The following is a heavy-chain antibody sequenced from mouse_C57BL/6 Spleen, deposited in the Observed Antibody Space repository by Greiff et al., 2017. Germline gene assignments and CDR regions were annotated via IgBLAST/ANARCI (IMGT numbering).Heavy chain of an antibody. D-gene: IGHD1-1*01. CDR1: GFNIKDYY. CDR3: ARDYYYGSSYFDY. CDR2: IDPEDGET. V-gene: IGHV14-2*01. Sequence: VQLQQSGAELVKPGASVTLSCTASGFNIKDYYMHWVKQRTEQGLEWIGRIDPEDGETKYAPQFQGKATITADTSSNTAYLQLSSLTSEDTAVYYCARDYYYGSSYFDYWGQGTTLTVSS. J-gene: IGHJ2*01.